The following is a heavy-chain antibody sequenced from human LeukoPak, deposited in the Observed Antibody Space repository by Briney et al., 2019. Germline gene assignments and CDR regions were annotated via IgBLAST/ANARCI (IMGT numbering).Heavy chain of an antibody. Sequence: PGGSLRLSCAASGFTFSSYWMHWVRQAPGKGLVWVSRINSDGSSTSYADSVKGRFTISRDNAKNSLYLQMNSLRAEDTAVYYCARVAGYAAHFDYWGQGTLVTVSS. V-gene: IGHV3-74*01. J-gene: IGHJ4*02. CDR1: GFTFSSYW. CDR3: ARVAGYAAHFDY. CDR2: INSDGSST. D-gene: IGHD5-12*01.